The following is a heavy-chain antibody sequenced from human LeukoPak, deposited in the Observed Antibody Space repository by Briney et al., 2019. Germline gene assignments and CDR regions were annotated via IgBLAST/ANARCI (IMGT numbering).Heavy chain of an antibody. J-gene: IGHJ4*02. V-gene: IGHV3-33*01. Sequence: GGSLRLSCAASRFTFSNYGMHWARQAPGKGLEWVAVIWYDGSNKYYADSVKGRFTISRDNSKNTLYLQMNSLRAEDTAVYYCARGRGYDSGTYNYAFSDYWGQGTLVTVSS. CDR3: ARGRGYDSGTYNYAFSDY. D-gene: IGHD3-22*01. CDR1: RFTFSNYG. CDR2: IWYDGSNK.